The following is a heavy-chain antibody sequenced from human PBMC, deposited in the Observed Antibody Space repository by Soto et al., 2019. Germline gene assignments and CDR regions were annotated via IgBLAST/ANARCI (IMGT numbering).Heavy chain of an antibody. D-gene: IGHD2-21*02. CDR1: RGSINNYY. V-gene: IGHV4-59*03. J-gene: IGHJ3*01. Sequence: SETLSLTCTVSRGSINNYYWTLIRQPPGKGLEWIGYVSYSGRTNYNPSLKSRVNMFVDKSKNQFSLNLTSVTAADTAVYYCARLQYTVVTGIDVWGQGTMVTVSS. CDR3: ARLQYTVVTGIDV. CDR2: VSYSGRT.